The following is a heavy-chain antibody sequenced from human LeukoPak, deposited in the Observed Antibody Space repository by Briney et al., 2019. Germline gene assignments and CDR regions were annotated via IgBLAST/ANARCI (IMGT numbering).Heavy chain of an antibody. D-gene: IGHD2-2*01. CDR3: ARVGNCSSTSCYGLDY. CDR2: ISSSSSYI. Sequence: GGSLRLSCAASGFTFSSYSMNWVRQAPGKGLEWVSSISSSSSYIYYADSVKGRFTISRDNAKNSLYLQMNSLRAEDTAVYYCARVGNCSSTSCYGLDYWGQGTLVTVSS. J-gene: IGHJ4*02. V-gene: IGHV3-21*01. CDR1: GFTFSSYS.